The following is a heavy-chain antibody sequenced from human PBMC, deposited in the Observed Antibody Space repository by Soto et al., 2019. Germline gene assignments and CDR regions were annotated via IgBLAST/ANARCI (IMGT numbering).Heavy chain of an antibody. Sequence: GGSLRLSCAASGFTFSSYAMHWVRQAPGKGLEWVAVISYDGSNKYYADSVKGRFTISRDNSKKTLYLQMNSLRAEDTAVYYCQMEGGEPYFDSWGQGALLTISS. CDR1: GFTFSSYA. V-gene: IGHV3-30-3*01. CDR2: ISYDGSNK. D-gene: IGHD3-16*01. CDR3: QMEGGEPYFDS. J-gene: IGHJ4*02.